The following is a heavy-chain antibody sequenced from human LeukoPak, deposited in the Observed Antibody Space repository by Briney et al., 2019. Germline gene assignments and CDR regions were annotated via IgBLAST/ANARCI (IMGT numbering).Heavy chain of an antibody. CDR1: GFTVSSNY. CDR2: IYSGGST. J-gene: IGHJ5*02. CDR3: ASLNWFDP. Sequence: PRGSLRLSCAASGFTVSSNYMSWVRQAPGKGLEWVSVIYSGGSTYYADSVKGRFTISRDNSKNTLYLQMNSLTAEDTAVYYCASLNWFDPWGQGTLVTVSS. V-gene: IGHV3-66*02.